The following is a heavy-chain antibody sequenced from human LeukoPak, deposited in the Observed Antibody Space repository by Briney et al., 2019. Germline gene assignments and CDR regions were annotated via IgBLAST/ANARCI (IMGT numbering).Heavy chain of an antibody. CDR1: GFTISSDY. J-gene: IGHJ5*02. V-gene: IGHV3-53*05. CDR3: ARNWFDP. Sequence: PGGSLRLSCAASGFTISSDYTIWVRQAPGKGLEWVSVIYSGGSTYYADSVKGRFTISRDKSKNTVYLQMNSLRFEDTAVYYCARNWFDPWGQGTLVTVSS. CDR2: IYSGGST.